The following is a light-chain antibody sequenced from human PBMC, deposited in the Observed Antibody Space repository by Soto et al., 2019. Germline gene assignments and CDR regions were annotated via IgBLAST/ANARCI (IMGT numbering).Light chain of an antibody. CDR2: DAS. J-gene: IGKJ1*01. CDR3: QEYNSWPGT. CDR1: ESVSRN. V-gene: IGKV3-15*01. Sequence: EVVMTQSPATLSVSPGERANLSCRASESVSRNLAWYQQTPGQAPRLLIGDASTRATGIPARFSGSGSTTEFALTSSSLQAEDVAVYFCQEYNSWPGTFGQGTKVEIK.